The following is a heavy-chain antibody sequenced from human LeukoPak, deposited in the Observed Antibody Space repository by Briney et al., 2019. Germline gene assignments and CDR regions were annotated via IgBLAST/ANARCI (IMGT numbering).Heavy chain of an antibody. Sequence: PGRSLRLSCAASGFTFSSYGMHWVRQAPGKGLEWVAVIWYDGSNKYYADSVKGRFTISRDNSKNTLYLQMNSLRAEDTAVYYCARDGVYSSSSGLDYWGQGTLVTVPS. J-gene: IGHJ4*02. D-gene: IGHD6-6*01. V-gene: IGHV3-33*01. CDR2: IWYDGSNK. CDR1: GFTFSSYG. CDR3: ARDGVYSSSSGLDY.